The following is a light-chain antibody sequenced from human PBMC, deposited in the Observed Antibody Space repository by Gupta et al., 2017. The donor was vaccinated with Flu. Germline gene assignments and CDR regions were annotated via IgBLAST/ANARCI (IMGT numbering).Light chain of an antibody. Sequence: SITISCTGTSSDVGSYNLVSWYQQHPGNAPKLMIYEVTERPSGVSDRFSGSKSGNTASLTISELQAEDEADYYCCSDAAGSTLVFGGGTKLTVL. CDR3: CSDAAGSTLV. V-gene: IGLV2-23*02. CDR1: SSDVGSYNL. CDR2: EVT. J-gene: IGLJ2*01.